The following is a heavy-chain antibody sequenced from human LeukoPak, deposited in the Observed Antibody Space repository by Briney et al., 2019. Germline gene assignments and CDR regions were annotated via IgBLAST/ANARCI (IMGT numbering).Heavy chain of an antibody. Sequence: GGSLRLSCAASGFTFSSYAMSWVRQAPGKGLEWVSAISGSGGSTYYADSVKGRFTISRDNSKHTLYLQMNSLRAEDTAVYYCAKGEGTTDYYYYYMDVWGKGTTVTVSS. V-gene: IGHV3-23*01. D-gene: IGHD1-7*01. J-gene: IGHJ6*03. CDR1: GFTFSSYA. CDR2: ISGSGGST. CDR3: AKGEGTTDYYYYYMDV.